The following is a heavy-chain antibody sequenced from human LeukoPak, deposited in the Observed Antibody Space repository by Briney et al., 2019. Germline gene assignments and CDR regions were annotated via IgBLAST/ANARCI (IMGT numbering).Heavy chain of an antibody. Sequence: GGSLRLSCAASGFTFSSYGMSWVRQAPGKGLEWVSAITATSSSTHDADSVQGRFTISRDNSKNTLYLQMNSLRAEDTAVYYCAKDPHDYGDHRGDYWGQGTLVTVSS. CDR1: GFTFSSYG. J-gene: IGHJ4*02. CDR2: ITATSSST. D-gene: IGHD4-17*01. CDR3: AKDPHDYGDHRGDY. V-gene: IGHV3-23*01.